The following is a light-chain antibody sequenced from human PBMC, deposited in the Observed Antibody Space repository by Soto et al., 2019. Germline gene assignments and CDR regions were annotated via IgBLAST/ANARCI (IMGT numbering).Light chain of an antibody. J-gene: IGKJ4*01. CDR3: QHRSYSLT. CDR2: YTS. CDR1: RGIDNS. Sequence: PGERATLSCTASRGIDNSLAGYQNRPGQAPRLPLYYTSDRSTGITARFSSSCSGTDFTLTISSLDAEDFAVYYCQHRSYSLTFGGGTKVQIK. V-gene: IGKV3-11*01.